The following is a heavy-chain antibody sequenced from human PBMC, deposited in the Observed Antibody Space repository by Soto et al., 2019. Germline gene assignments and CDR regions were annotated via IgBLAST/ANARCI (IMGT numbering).Heavy chain of an antibody. Sequence: SETLSLTCIVSGGSISEKYWNWVRQPPGKGLEWIGLIFANGHTDYNPSLKSRVTMSVDASKNQFSLRLTSVTAADTAVYYCVASLAASGLNWLDPWGRGTLVTVSS. D-gene: IGHD6-13*01. CDR2: IFANGHT. V-gene: IGHV4-4*07. CDR3: VASLAASGLNWLDP. J-gene: IGHJ5*02. CDR1: GGSISEKY.